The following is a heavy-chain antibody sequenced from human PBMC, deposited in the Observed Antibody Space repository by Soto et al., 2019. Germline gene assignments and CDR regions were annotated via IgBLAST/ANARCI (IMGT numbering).Heavy chain of an antibody. CDR2: IYYSGST. Sequence: SETLSLTCTVSGGSISSYYWSWIRQPPGKGLEWIGYIYYSGSTNYNPSLKSRVTISVDTSKNQFSLKLSSVTAADTAVYYCAIVYKYGTIFGVVIIGSSYGPYYYYGMDVWGQGTTVTVSS. D-gene: IGHD3-3*01. V-gene: IGHV4-59*01. CDR1: GGSISSYY. J-gene: IGHJ6*02. CDR3: AIVYKYGTIFGVVIIGSSYGPYYYYGMDV.